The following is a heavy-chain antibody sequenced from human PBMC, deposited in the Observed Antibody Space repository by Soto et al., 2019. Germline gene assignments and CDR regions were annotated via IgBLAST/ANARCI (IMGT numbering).Heavy chain of an antibody. J-gene: IGHJ4*02. CDR1: GGTFSRHA. CDR2: IIPIFGTA. CDR3: ARGWGYDSNDYYYAY. V-gene: IGHV1-69*01. D-gene: IGHD3-22*01. Sequence: QVQLVQSGAEVRKPGSSVKVSCKASGGTFSRHAISWVRQAPGEGLEWMGGIIPIFGTANHAQKFQGRVRSIADESTSTVYMELSSLGSEDTAMYYCARGWGYDSNDYYYAYWGQGTLVIVSS.